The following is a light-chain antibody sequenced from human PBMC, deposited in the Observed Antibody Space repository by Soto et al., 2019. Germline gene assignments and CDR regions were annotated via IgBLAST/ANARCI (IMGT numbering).Light chain of an antibody. J-gene: IGKJ4*01. V-gene: IGKV3-20*01. CDR1: QNVDSNY. CDR3: QQYGISPLT. CDR2: GAS. Sequence: EIILTQSPGTLSLSPGEEATLSCRASQNVDSNYLAWYQQKPGQTPRLIIYGASGRADGIPHRFSGSGFGTDFTLTISKVEPEDFAVYYCQQYGISPLTFGGGTKVDIK.